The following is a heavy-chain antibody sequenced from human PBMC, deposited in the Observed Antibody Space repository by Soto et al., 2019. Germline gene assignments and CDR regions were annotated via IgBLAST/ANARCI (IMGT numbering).Heavy chain of an antibody. Sequence: QVQLQESGPGLVKPSQTLSLTCTVSGGSISSGGYYWSWIRQHPGKGLEWIGYIYYSGSTSYNPSLKTRITISVDTSKNQFSLKLSSVTAAETAVYYCARDGGYGSGSYYYAYWGQGTLVTVSS. CDR1: GGSISSGGYY. CDR3: ARDGGYGSGSYYYAY. D-gene: IGHD3-10*01. J-gene: IGHJ4*02. CDR2: IYYSGST. V-gene: IGHV4-31*03.